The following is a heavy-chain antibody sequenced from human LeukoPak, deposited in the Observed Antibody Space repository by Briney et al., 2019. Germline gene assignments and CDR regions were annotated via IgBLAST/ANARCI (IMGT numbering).Heavy chain of an antibody. CDR2: ISWDGTT. J-gene: IGHJ4*02. V-gene: IGHV3-43*01. Sequence: PGGSLRLSCAASGFTYEDYTMHWVRQAPGKTLEWVALISWDGTTYYTDSVKGRFTISRDNGKNSLYLQMDTLRSEDTAFYYCVKDLSYESSGYVFEYWGQGALVTVSS. CDR1: GFTYEDYT. D-gene: IGHD3-22*01. CDR3: VKDLSYESSGYVFEY.